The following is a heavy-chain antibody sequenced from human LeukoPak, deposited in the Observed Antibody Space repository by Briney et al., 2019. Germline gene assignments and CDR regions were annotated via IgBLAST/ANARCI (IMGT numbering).Heavy chain of an antibody. CDR2: NYDSRST. CDR1: GGSISSSSYY. Sequence: PSETLSLTCTVSGGSISSSSYYWGWIRQPPGKGLERIGSNYDSRSTYYNPSPKSRVTISVDTSKNQFSLKLSSVTAADTAVYYCASFLAARTLFDYWGQGTLVTVSS. CDR3: ASFLAARTLFDY. J-gene: IGHJ4*02. V-gene: IGHV4-39*01. D-gene: IGHD6-6*01.